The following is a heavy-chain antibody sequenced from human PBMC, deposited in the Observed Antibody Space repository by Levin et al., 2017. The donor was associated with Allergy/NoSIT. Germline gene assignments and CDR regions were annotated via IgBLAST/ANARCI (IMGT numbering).Heavy chain of an antibody. Sequence: PSETLSLTCTVSGGSISSSSYYWGWIRQPPGKGLEWIGSIYYSGSTYYNPSLKSRVTISVDTSKNQFSLKLSSVTAADTAVYYCARIDDYGDYYYFDYWGQGTLVTVSS. J-gene: IGHJ4*02. V-gene: IGHV4-39*01. CDR2: IYYSGST. CDR3: ARIDDYGDYYYFDY. D-gene: IGHD4-17*01. CDR1: GGSISSSSYY.